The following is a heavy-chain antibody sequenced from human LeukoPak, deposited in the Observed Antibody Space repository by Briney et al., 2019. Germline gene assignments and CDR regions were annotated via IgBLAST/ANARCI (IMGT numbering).Heavy chain of an antibody. J-gene: IGHJ5*02. CDR3: AREGATYYYDTSGYRPPSGS. V-gene: IGHV4-38-2*02. Sequence: SQTLSLTCTVSDFSISSGDHYWGWIRQPPGKGLEWIGSIYHSGSTYYNPSLKSRVTISVDTSKNQFSLKLSSVTAADTAVYYCAREGATYYYDTSGYRPPSGSWGQGTLVTVSS. D-gene: IGHD3-22*01. CDR1: DFSISSGDHY. CDR2: IYHSGST.